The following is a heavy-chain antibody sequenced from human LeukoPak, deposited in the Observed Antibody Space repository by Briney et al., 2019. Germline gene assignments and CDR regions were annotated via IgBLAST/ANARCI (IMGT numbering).Heavy chain of an antibody. D-gene: IGHD6-19*01. CDR3: GKPAKYWLVRGNGVDV. CDR1: GFSFSTYA. V-gene: IGHV3-23*01. CDR2: IDAGGGDT. Sequence: PGGSLRLSCAASGFSFSTYAMTWVRQAPGKGLEWVASIDAGGGDTYHSDSVKGRFTIFRDNSMNTLYLQMNSLRADDTAVYYCGKPAKYWLVRGNGVDVWGQGTTVTVSS. J-gene: IGHJ6*02.